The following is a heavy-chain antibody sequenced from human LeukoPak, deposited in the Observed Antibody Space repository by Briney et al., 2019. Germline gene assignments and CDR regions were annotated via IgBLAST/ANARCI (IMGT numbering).Heavy chain of an antibody. CDR3: ARDGGAGELLLPSFDY. CDR2: ISYDGSNK. D-gene: IGHD3-10*01. Sequence: GGSLRLSCAASGFTFSSYAMHWVRQAPGKGLEWVAVISYDGSNKYYADSVKGRFTISRDNSKNTLYLQMNSLRAEDTAVYYCARDGGAGELLLPSFDYWGQGTLVTVSS. V-gene: IGHV3-30-3*01. CDR1: GFTFSSYA. J-gene: IGHJ4*02.